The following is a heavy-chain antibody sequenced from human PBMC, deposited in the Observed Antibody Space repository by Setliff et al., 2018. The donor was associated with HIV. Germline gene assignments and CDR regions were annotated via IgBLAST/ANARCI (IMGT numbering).Heavy chain of an antibody. Sequence: SETLSLTCTVSGGSISSYYWSWIRQPPGKGLEWIVYIYYSGSTNYNPSLKSRVTITVETSKNQFSLKLRSVTAADTAVYYCARGHMLITYYYYYNMDVWGKGTTVTVSS. D-gene: IGHD3-10*02. CDR3: ARGHMLITYYYYYNMDV. CDR1: GGSISSYY. V-gene: IGHV4-59*01. J-gene: IGHJ6*03. CDR2: IYYSGST.